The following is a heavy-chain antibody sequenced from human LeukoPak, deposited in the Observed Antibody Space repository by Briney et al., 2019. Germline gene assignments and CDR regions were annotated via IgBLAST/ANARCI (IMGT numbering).Heavy chain of an antibody. D-gene: IGHD1-14*01. CDR1: GGSFSGYY. CDR2: INHSGST. V-gene: IGHV4-34*01. J-gene: IGHJ4*02. Sequence: PSETLSHTCAVYGGSFSGYYWSWIRQPPGKGLEWIGEINHSGSTNYNPSLKSRVTISVDTSKNQFSLKLSSVTAADTAVYYCARGAGVKPADYWGQGTLVTVSS. CDR3: ARGAGVKPADY.